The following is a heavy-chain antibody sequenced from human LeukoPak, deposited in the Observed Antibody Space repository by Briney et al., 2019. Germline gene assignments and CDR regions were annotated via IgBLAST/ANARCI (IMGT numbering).Heavy chain of an antibody. Sequence: KSSETLSLTCTVSGGSISSYYWSWIRQPPGKGLEWIGYIYYSGSTNYNPSLKSRVTISVDTSKNQFSLKLSSVTAADTAVYYCARAAYSGYEPFDYWGQGTLVTVSS. V-gene: IGHV4-59*01. CDR1: GGSISSYY. J-gene: IGHJ4*02. CDR3: ARAAYSGYEPFDY. CDR2: IYYSGST. D-gene: IGHD5-12*01.